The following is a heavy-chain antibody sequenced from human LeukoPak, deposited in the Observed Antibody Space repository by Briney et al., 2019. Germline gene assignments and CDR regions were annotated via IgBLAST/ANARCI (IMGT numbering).Heavy chain of an antibody. CDR3: ARQGYSSSWYFGDRVYYMDV. D-gene: IGHD6-13*01. CDR2: IYHSGRT. V-gene: IGHV4-38-2*02. Sequence: SETLSLTCTVSGYSISSGYYWGWIRQPPGKGLEWIGSIYHSGRTYYNPSLKSRVTISVDTSKNQFSLKLSSVTAADTAVYYCARQGYSSSWYFGDRVYYMDVWGKGTTVTISS. J-gene: IGHJ6*03. CDR1: GYSISSGYY.